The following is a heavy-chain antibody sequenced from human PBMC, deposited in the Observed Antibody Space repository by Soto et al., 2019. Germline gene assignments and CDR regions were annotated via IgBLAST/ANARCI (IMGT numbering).Heavy chain of an antibody. CDR1: GGSISGYY. Sequence: NPSETLSLTCTVSGGSISGYYWSWVRQPAGKGLEWVGRIYSDGTTNYSPSLKSRVTMSLDTSKDQFSLHLNSVTAADTAVYYRSRVGCSNSKCYTRGMDVWGQGTTVTVSS. D-gene: IGHD2-2*01. CDR2: IYSDGTT. J-gene: IGHJ6*02. V-gene: IGHV4-4*07. CDR3: SRVGCSNSKCYTRGMDV.